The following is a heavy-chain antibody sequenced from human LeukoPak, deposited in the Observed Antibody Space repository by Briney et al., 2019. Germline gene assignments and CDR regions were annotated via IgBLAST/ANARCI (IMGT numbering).Heavy chain of an antibody. CDR1: GFTFSLYW. V-gene: IGHV3-7*03. D-gene: IGHD2-15*01. Sequence: GGSLRLSCAASGFTFSLYWMTWVRQSPGKGLEWVADINPDGSQKYSVDSVKGRFTISRDNAKNSLFLQMNSLRAEDTAVYYCATIHSRPYWGQGTLVTVSS. CDR2: INPDGSQK. CDR3: ATIHSRPY. J-gene: IGHJ4*02.